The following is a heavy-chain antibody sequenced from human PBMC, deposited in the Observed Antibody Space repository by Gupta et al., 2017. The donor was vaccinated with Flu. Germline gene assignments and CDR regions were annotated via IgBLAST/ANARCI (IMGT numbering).Heavy chain of an antibody. CDR2: IDPADGET. D-gene: IGHD2-21*02. Sequence: EVQLVQSGAEVKRPGATVKISCEVSRYTSSDYYIHWVQQAPGKGLEWMGHIDPADGETRYAEKFQGRVTITADTSSGTAHMELSRLESEDTAIYYCATSRRGDVTLVVEVTEFFFDSWGQGTLVTVSS. CDR1: RYTSSDYY. CDR3: ATSRRGDVTLVVEVTEFFFDS. V-gene: IGHV1-69-2*01. J-gene: IGHJ4*02.